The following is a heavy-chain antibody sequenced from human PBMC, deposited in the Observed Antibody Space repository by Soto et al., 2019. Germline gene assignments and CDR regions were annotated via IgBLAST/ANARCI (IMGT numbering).Heavy chain of an antibody. D-gene: IGHD3-10*01. CDR3: ARGVGYTMVRGYYFDY. V-gene: IGHV1-69*01. CDR1: GGTFSSYA. CDR2: IVPIFGTA. J-gene: IGHJ4*02. Sequence: QVQLVQSGAEVKKPGSSVKVSCKASGGTFSSYAISWVRQAPGQGLEWMGGIVPIFGTANYAQKFQGRVTITADESTSTAYMELSSLRSEDTAVYYCARGVGYTMVRGYYFDYWGQGTLVTVSS.